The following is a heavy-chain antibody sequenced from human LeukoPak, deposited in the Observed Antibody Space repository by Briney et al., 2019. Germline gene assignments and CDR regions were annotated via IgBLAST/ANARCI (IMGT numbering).Heavy chain of an antibody. Sequence: PGGSLRLSCAASGLTFSNYWMHWVRQAPGKGLEWVAVISYDGSNKYYADSVKGRFTISRDNSKNTLYLQMNSLRAEDTAVYYCARANDSSGPDAFDIWGQGTMVTVSS. J-gene: IGHJ3*02. CDR1: GLTFSNYW. CDR3: ARANDSSGPDAFDI. D-gene: IGHD3-22*01. CDR2: ISYDGSNK. V-gene: IGHV3-30-3*01.